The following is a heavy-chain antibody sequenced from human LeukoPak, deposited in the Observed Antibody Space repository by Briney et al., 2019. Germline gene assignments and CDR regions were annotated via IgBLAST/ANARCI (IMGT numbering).Heavy chain of an antibody. Sequence: PGGSLRLSCAASGFTFSSYAMHWVRQAPGKGLEFVSVISINGGSTYYANSVKGRFTISRDNSKNTLYLQMGSLRAEDTAVYYCARGDCSSTSCYSGDNWFDPWGQGTLVTVSS. J-gene: IGHJ5*02. D-gene: IGHD2-2*02. CDR1: GFTFSSYA. CDR3: ARGDCSSTSCYSGDNWFDP. V-gene: IGHV3-64*01. CDR2: ISINGGST.